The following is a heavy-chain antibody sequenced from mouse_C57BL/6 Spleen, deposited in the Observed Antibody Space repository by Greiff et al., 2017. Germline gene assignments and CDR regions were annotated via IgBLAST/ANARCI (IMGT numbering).Heavy chain of an antibody. D-gene: IGHD1-1*02. CDR1: GYTFTSYW. J-gene: IGHJ4*01. CDR2: IHPNSGST. V-gene: IGHV1-64*01. CDR3: ARDGVAYYYAMDY. Sequence: QVQLKQPGAELVKPGASVKLSCKASGYTFTSYWMHWVKQRPGQGLEWIGMIHPNSGSTNYNEKFKSKATLTVDKSSSTAYMQLSSLTSEDSAVYYCARDGVAYYYAMDYWGQGTSVTVSS.